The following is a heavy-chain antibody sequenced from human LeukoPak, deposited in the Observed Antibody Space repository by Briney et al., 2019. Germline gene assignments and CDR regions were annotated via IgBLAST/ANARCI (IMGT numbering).Heavy chain of an antibody. J-gene: IGHJ6*03. CDR2: ISGSGGST. Sequence: GGSLRLSCAASGFTFSSYAMSWVRQAPGKGLEWVSAISGSGGSTYYADSVKGRFTISRDNSKNTLDLQMNSLRAEDTAVYYCAKVMKGSERLTMVRGVIIKTAGLYYMDVWGKGTTVTVSS. V-gene: IGHV3-23*01. D-gene: IGHD3-10*01. CDR1: GFTFSSYA. CDR3: AKVMKGSERLTMVRGVIIKTAGLYYMDV.